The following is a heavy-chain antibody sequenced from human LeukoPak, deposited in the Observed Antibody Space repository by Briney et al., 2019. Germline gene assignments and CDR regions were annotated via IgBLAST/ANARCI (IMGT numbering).Heavy chain of an antibody. D-gene: IGHD3-10*01. J-gene: IGHJ6*03. CDR2: IKSKTDGGTT. V-gene: IGHV3-15*01. CDR3: ARDLVTMVRGVSENYYYYYMDV. Sequence: GGSLRLSCAASGFTFSNAWMSWVRQAPGKGLEWVGRIKSKTDGGTTDYAAPVKGRFTISRDNSKNTLSLQMNSLRPEDTAVYYCARDLVTMVRGVSENYYYYYMDVWGKETTVTISS. CDR1: GFTFSNAW.